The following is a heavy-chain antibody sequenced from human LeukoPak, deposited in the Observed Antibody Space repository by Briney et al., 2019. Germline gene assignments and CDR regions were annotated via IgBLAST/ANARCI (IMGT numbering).Heavy chain of an antibody. Sequence: GGSLRLSCAASGFTFSNAWMSWVRQAPGKGLEWVGRIKSKTDGGTTDYAAPVKGRFTISRDDSKNTLYLQMNSLKTEDTAVYYCTTVSLLWFGELPDYWGQGTLVTVSS. V-gene: IGHV3-15*01. CDR1: GFTFSNAW. CDR2: IKSKTDGGTT. CDR3: TTVSLLWFGELPDY. J-gene: IGHJ4*02. D-gene: IGHD3-10*01.